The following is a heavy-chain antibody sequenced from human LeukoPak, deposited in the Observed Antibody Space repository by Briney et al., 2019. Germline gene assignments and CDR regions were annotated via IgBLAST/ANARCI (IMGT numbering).Heavy chain of an antibody. J-gene: IGHJ5*02. V-gene: IGHV4-59*11. CDR1: GGSISSHY. Sequence: SETLSLTCTVSGGSISSHYWSWIRQPPGKGLEWIGYIYYSGSTNYNPSLKSRVTISVDTSKNQFSLKLSSVTAADTAVYYCARGPVPAAIDNWFDPWGQGTLVTVSS. CDR2: IYYSGST. CDR3: ARGPVPAAIDNWFDP. D-gene: IGHD2-2*02.